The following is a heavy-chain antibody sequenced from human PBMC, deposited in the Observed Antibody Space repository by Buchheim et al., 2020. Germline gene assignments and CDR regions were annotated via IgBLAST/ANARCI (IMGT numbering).Heavy chain of an antibody. Sequence: QVQLVQSGAEVKKPGASVKVSCKASGYTFTSYYMHWVRQAPGQGLEWMGIIEHSGTAPTYARKFQGRISMTRDTSTSTLYMDVRSLRSEDTAVYYCARGGEEGSSGWYTSHWGQGTL. CDR3: ARGGEEGSSGWYTSH. CDR2: IEHSGTAP. CDR1: GYTFTSYY. J-gene: IGHJ1*01. D-gene: IGHD6-19*01. V-gene: IGHV1-46*01.